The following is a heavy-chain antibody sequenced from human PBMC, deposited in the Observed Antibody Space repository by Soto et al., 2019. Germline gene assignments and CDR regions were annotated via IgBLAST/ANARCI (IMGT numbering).Heavy chain of an antibody. D-gene: IGHD6-19*01. CDR1: GDSISSSSHY. V-gene: IGHV4-39*01. CDR3: ARQVVGVAVAD. Sequence: SETLSLTCRVSGDSISSSSHYWVWIRQPPGKGLEWIGNIYYTGTTDYNPSLKSRVTISVDTSKNQFSLNLKSVTAADTAVYYCARQVVGVAVADWGQGTQVTVSS. CDR2: IYYTGTT. J-gene: IGHJ4*02.